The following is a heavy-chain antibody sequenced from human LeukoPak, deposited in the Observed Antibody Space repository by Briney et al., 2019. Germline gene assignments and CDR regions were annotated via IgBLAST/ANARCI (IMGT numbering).Heavy chain of an antibody. CDR3: ARTPVSVGAYYFDY. J-gene: IGHJ4*02. CDR1: GYTFTSYY. CDR2: ISPSGGST. Sequence: ASVRVSCKASGYTFTSYYMHWVRQARGQGLEWMGIISPSGGSTSYAQKFQGRVTMTRDTSTSTVYMELSSLRSEDTAVYYCARTPVSVGAYYFDYWGQGTLVTVSS. D-gene: IGHD1-26*01. V-gene: IGHV1-46*01.